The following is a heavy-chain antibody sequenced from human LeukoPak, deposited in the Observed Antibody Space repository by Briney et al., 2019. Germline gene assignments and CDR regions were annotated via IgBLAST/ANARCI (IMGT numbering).Heavy chain of an antibody. J-gene: IGHJ5*02. Sequence: GGSLRLSCAASGFSFSSYEMNWVRQTPGKGLEWVSHISSGSSTIYYADSVRGRFTISRDNAKNSLYLQMNSLRAEDTAIYYCVREDSSGWYTRWFDPWGQGTLVIVSS. CDR2: ISSGSSTI. CDR3: VREDSSGWYTRWFDP. V-gene: IGHV3-48*03. CDR1: GFSFSSYE. D-gene: IGHD6-19*01.